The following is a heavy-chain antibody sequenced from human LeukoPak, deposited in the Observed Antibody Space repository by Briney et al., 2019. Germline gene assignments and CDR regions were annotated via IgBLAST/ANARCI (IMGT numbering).Heavy chain of an antibody. CDR1: GFTFSSYW. J-gene: IGHJ6*04. CDR3: ARERGGSGCYGTRGMDV. D-gene: IGHD1-26*01. CDR2: INSDGSST. Sequence: GGSLRLSCASSGFTFSSYWMHWVRQAPGKGLVWVSRINSDGSSTSYAHSVKGRFTISRDNAKNQLYLQMNRLRAEDTAVYYCARERGGSGCYGTRGMDVWGKGTKVTVSS. V-gene: IGHV3-74*01.